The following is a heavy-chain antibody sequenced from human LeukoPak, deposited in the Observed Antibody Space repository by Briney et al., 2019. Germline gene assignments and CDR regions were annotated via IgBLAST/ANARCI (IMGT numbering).Heavy chain of an antibody. V-gene: IGHV3-48*04. J-gene: IGHJ6*03. CDR1: GFTFSSYS. Sequence: PGGSLRLSCAASGFTFSSYSMNWVGQAPGKGLEWLSHISDSGSSVHYADSVKGRFTISRDNSKNSLYLEMNSLRVEDTAIYYCARDATTAIGTVYMDVWGKGTTVTISS. CDR2: ISDSGSSV. CDR3: ARDATTAIGTVYMDV. D-gene: IGHD1-1*01.